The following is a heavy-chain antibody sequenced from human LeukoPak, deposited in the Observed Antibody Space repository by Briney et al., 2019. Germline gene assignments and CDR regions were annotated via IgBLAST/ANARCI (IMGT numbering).Heavy chain of an antibody. J-gene: IGHJ4*02. CDR1: GFTFTNYW. CDR3: ARVCVAAFDY. V-gene: IGHV3-7*01. CDR2: TKPDGSAE. Sequence: GGSLRLSCAASGFTFTNYWMGWVRQAPGKGLEWVANTKPDGSAEYYADSVRGRFTTSRDNANNFLYLQMNSLRAEDTAVYYCARVCVAAFDYWGQGTLVTVSS. D-gene: IGHD2-15*01.